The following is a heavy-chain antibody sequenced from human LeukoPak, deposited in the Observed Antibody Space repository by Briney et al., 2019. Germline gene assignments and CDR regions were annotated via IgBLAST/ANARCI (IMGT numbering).Heavy chain of an antibody. V-gene: IGHV1-69*05. CDR2: IIPIFGTA. J-gene: IGHJ4*02. CDR3: ARGRRYSGSYYIPDY. Sequence: GSSVKVSCKASGGTFSSYAISWVRQAPGQGLEWMGGIIPIFGTANYAQKFQGRVTITTDESTSTAYMELGSLRSEDTAVYYCARGRRYSGSYYIPDYWGQGTLVTVSS. D-gene: IGHD1-26*01. CDR1: GGTFSSYA.